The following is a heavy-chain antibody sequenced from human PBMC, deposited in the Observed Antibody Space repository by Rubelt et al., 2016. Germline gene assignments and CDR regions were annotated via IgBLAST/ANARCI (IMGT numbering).Heavy chain of an antibody. Sequence: QVQLQESGPGLVKPSGTLSLTCAVSGGSISSSNWWSWVRQPPGKGLEWIGEIYHSGSTNYNPSLKCRVNISVDKSKIQFSLKLSSVTAADTAVYYWARRTRWGDPGWFDPWGQGTLVTVSS. CDR1: GGSISSSNW. CDR2: IYHSGST. J-gene: IGHJ5*02. D-gene: IGHD2-21*02. CDR3: ARRTRWGDPGWFDP. V-gene: IGHV4-4*02.